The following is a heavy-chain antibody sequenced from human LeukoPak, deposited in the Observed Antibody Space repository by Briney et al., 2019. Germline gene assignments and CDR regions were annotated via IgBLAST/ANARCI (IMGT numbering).Heavy chain of an antibody. CDR2: IDHAGDRT. V-gene: IGHV3-23*01. CDR3: AKAGSISWYDH. D-gene: IGHD6-13*01. J-gene: IGHJ5*02. CDR1: GFTFSSYT. Sequence: GGSLRLSCAASGFTFSSYTMAWVRQAPGKGLEWISDIDHAGDRTYYRDSVKGQFTISRDNSKNTLYLQMNSLRVEDTATYYCAKAGSISWYDHWGQGTLVTVS.